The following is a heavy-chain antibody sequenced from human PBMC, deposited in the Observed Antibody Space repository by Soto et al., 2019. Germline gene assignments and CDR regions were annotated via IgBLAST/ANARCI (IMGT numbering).Heavy chain of an antibody. J-gene: IGHJ4*02. V-gene: IGHV3-7*01. Sequence: EVQLVESGGGLVQPGGSLRLSCAASGFTFSSYWMSWVRQAPGKGLEWVANIKQDGSEKYYVDSVKGRFTISRDNAKNSLYLQMNSLRVEDTAVYYCSKGSGSYRAFDYWGQGTLVTVSS. D-gene: IGHD3-10*01. CDR3: SKGSGSYRAFDY. CDR1: GFTFSSYW. CDR2: IKQDGSEK.